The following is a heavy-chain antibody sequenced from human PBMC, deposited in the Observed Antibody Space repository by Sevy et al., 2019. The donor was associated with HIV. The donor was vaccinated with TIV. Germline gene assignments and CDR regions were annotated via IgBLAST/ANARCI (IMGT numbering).Heavy chain of an antibody. Sequence: GGSLRLSCAASGFIFSDYYMSWIRQAPGRGLEWISYISTSGTTSGTTIYYADSVKGRFTISRDNAKNSLYLQMNSLRAEDTAVYYCVRCYYYGSGSYYKEGRYFQHWGQSTLVTVSS. CDR3: VRCYYYGSGSYYKEGRYFQH. D-gene: IGHD3-10*01. CDR1: GFIFSDYY. V-gene: IGHV3-11*04. CDR2: ISTSGTTSGTTI. J-gene: IGHJ1*01.